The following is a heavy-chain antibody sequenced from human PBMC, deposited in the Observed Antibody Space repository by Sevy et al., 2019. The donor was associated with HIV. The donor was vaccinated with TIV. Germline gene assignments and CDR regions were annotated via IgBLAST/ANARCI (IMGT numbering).Heavy chain of an antibody. CDR1: GFIFRNYG. V-gene: IGHV3-33*01. CDR3: ARETDNSARWLDP. CDR2: IWFDGTKK. Sequence: QLGGSLRLSCAASGFIFRNYGMHWVRQAPGKGLEWVSFIWFDGTKKYYGDSVKGRFTISRDNAKNTLFLQMNTLRVDDTAVYYCARETDNSARWLDPWGPGTLVTVSS. J-gene: IGHJ5*02. D-gene: IGHD6-19*01.